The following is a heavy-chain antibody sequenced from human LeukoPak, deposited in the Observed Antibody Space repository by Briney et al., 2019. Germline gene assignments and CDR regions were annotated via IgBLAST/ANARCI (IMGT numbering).Heavy chain of an antibody. D-gene: IGHD3-3*01. V-gene: IGHV1-18*01. CDR3: ARVGHRYCDFWSGYRQYYFDY. Sequence: ASVKVSCKASGYTFTSYGISWVRQAPGQGLEWMGWISAYNGNTNYAQKLQGRVTMTTDTSTSTAYMELRSLRSDDTAVYYCARVGHRYCDFWSGYRQYYFDYWGQGTLVTVSS. CDR2: ISAYNGNT. J-gene: IGHJ4*02. CDR1: GYTFTSYG.